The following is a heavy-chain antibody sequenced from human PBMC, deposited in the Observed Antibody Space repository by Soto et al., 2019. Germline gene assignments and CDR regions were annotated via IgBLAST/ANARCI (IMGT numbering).Heavy chain of an antibody. CDR1: GDSYSISTYS. D-gene: IGHD6-19*01. Sequence: SETLSLTCNLSGDSYSISTYSWSWIRQPPGKALQWIGFIYQSGVTSYNPSLASRVSISLDRSNNQCSLKLKSVTAADTAVYFCAGMPYTSGLRFDPWGTGTLFPSPQ. J-gene: IGHJ5*02. V-gene: IGHV4-30-2*01. CDR3: AGMPYTSGLRFDP. CDR2: IYQSGVT.